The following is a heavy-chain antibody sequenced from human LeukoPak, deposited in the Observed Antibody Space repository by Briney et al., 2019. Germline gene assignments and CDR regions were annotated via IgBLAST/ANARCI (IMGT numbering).Heavy chain of an antibody. Sequence: PSETLSLTCTVSSGSISSYYWSWIRQPPGKGLEWIGYIYYSGSTNYNPSLKSRVTITVDTSKNQFSLKLSSVTAADTAVYYCVRRHSSGSSWFDPWGQGTLVTVSS. V-gene: IGHV4-59*08. CDR2: IYYSGST. CDR3: VRRHSSGSSWFDP. CDR1: SGSISSYY. D-gene: IGHD6-19*01. J-gene: IGHJ5*02.